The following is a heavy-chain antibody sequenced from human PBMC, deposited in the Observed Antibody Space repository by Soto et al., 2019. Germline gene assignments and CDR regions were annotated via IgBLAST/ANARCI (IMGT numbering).Heavy chain of an antibody. CDR3: ARGYHYYDSSGYDKWDAFDI. CDR1: GGSISSSSYY. V-gene: IGHV4-39*01. J-gene: IGHJ3*02. D-gene: IGHD3-22*01. Sequence: SETLSLTCTVSGGSISSSSYYWGWIRQPPGKGLEWIGSVYYSGSTYYNPSLKSRVTISRDNAKNSLYLQMNSLRAEDTAVYYCARGYHYYDSSGYDKWDAFDIWGQGTMVTVSS. CDR2: VYYSGST.